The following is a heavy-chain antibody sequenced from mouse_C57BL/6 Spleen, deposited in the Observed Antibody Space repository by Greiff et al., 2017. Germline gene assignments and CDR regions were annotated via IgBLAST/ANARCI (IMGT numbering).Heavy chain of an antibody. D-gene: IGHD2-5*01. CDR3: AREGAYYSNYGYYFDY. V-gene: IGHV5-4*01. J-gene: IGHJ2*01. Sequence: DVKLVESGGGLVKPGGSLKLSCAASGFTFSSYAMSWVRQTPEKRLEWVATISDGGSYTYYPDNVKGRFTISRDNAKNNLYLQMSQLKSEDTAMYYCAREGAYYSNYGYYFDYWGQGTTLKVSS. CDR2: ISDGGSYT. CDR1: GFTFSSYA.